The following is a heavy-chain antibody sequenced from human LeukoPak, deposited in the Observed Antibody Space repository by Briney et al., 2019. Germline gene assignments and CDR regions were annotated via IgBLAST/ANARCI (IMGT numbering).Heavy chain of an antibody. D-gene: IGHD3-22*01. CDR3: ARRATMIVVVDY. Sequence: SETLSLTCTVSGYSISSGYYWGWIRQPPGKGLEWIGSIYHSGSTYYNPSLKSRVTISVDTSKNQFSLKLSSVTAADTAVYYCARRATMIVVVDYWGQGTLVTVSS. CDR1: GYSISSGYY. CDR2: IYHSGST. V-gene: IGHV4-38-2*02. J-gene: IGHJ4*02.